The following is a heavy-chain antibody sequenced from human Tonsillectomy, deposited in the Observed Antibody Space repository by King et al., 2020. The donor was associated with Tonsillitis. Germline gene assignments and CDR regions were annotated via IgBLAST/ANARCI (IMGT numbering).Heavy chain of an antibody. CDR1: GFIFSRYA. Sequence: VQLVESGGGLVQPGGSLRLSCAASGFIFSRYAMSWVRQAPGKGLEWVSVFYSGGSTTYCADSVKGRFTISRDNSKNTLYLQMNSLRAEHTAIYFCAKGGGYSGYGIFVYWGQGTLVTVSS. J-gene: IGHJ4*02. V-gene: IGHV3-23*03. D-gene: IGHD5-12*01. CDR2: FYSGGSTT. CDR3: AKGGGYSGYGIFVY.